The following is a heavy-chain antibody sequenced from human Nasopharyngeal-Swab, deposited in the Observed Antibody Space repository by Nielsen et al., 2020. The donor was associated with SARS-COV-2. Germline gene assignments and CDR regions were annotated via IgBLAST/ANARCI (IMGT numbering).Heavy chain of an antibody. Sequence: WIRQPPGKGLEWIGYIYYSGSTNYNPSLKSRVTISVDTSKNRFSLKLSSVTAAGTAVYYCARALGSIAARPRFDPWGQGTLVTVSS. CDR3: ARALGSIAARPRFDP. D-gene: IGHD6-6*01. V-gene: IGHV4-59*01. J-gene: IGHJ5*02. CDR2: IYYSGST.